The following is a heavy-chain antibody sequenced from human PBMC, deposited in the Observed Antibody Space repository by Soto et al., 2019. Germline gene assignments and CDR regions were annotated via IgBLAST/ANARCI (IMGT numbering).Heavy chain of an antibody. D-gene: IGHD6-13*01. V-gene: IGHV1-2*02. Sequence: GASVKVSCKASGYTFTGYYMHWVRQAPGQGLEWMGWINPNSGGTNYAQKFQGRVTMTRDTSISTAYMELSRLRSDDTAVYYCASSRRGSWYYFDYWCQGTLVTVSS. CDR1: GYTFTGYY. CDR3: ASSRRGSWYYFDY. CDR2: INPNSGGT. J-gene: IGHJ4*02.